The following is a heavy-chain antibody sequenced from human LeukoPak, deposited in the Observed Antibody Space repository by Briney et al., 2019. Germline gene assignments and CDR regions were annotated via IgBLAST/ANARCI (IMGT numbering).Heavy chain of an antibody. D-gene: IGHD3-9*01. CDR2: INPNSGGT. CDR1: GYTFTGYY. V-gene: IGHV1-2*02. CDR3: ARVGDDILTEKTNFDY. Sequence: GASVKVSCKASGYTFTGYYMHWVRQAPGQGLEWMGWINPNSGGTNYAQKFQGRVTMTRDTSISTAYMELSRLRSDDTAVYYCARVGDDILTEKTNFDYWGQGTLVTVSS. J-gene: IGHJ4*02.